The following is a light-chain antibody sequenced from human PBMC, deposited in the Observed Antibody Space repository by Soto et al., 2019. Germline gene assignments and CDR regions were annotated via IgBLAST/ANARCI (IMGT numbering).Light chain of an antibody. V-gene: IGKV3-20*01. J-gene: IGKJ4*01. CDR2: GAS. CDR1: QSVSSSY. Sequence: EIVLTQSPGTLSLSPGERATLSCRASQSVSSSYLAWYQQEPGQAPRLLIYGASSRATGIPDRFSGSGSGTDFTLTISRLEPEDFAVYYCQQYGSSLFGGGT. CDR3: QQYGSSL.